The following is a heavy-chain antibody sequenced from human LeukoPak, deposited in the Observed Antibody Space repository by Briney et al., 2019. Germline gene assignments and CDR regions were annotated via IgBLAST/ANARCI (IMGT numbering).Heavy chain of an antibody. Sequence: KPGGSLRLSCAASGFTFSSYSMNWARQAPGKGLEWVSSISSSSSYIYYADSVKGRFTISRDNAKNSLYLQMNSLRAEDTAVYYCARDTQLWSQNWFDPWGQGTLVTVSS. CDR2: ISSSSSYI. CDR1: GFTFSSYS. CDR3: ARDTQLWSQNWFDP. D-gene: IGHD5-18*01. J-gene: IGHJ5*02. V-gene: IGHV3-21*01.